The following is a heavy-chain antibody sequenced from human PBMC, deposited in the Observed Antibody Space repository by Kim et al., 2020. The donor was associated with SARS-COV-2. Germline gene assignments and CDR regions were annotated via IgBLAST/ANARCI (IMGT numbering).Heavy chain of an antibody. V-gene: IGHV3-49*02. D-gene: IGHD5-12*01. CDR3: TRDGSVATIRFDY. J-gene: IGHJ4*02. Sequence: YAASVKGRFTISRDDSKSIAYLQMNSLKTEDIAVYYCTRDGSVATIRFDYWGQGTLVTVSS.